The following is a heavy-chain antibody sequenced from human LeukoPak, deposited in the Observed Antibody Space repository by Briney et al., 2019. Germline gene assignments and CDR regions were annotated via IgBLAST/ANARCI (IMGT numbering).Heavy chain of an antibody. Sequence: PGGSLRLSCAASGFTFSSYAMRWVRQAPGKGLEWVSTISGSGGSAYYADSVKGRFTISRDNSKNTVYLQMNSLRTEDTAVYYSAKDKYRGDIVVRGAFDIWGQGTVVTVSS. CDR3: AKDKYRGDIVVRGAFDI. D-gene: IGHD2-15*01. J-gene: IGHJ3*02. CDR1: GFTFSSYA. V-gene: IGHV3-23*01. CDR2: ISGSGGSA.